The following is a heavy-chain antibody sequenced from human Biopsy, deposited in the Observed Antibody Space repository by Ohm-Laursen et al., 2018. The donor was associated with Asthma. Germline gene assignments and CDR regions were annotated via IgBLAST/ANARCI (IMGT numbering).Heavy chain of an antibody. CDR1: GGSISSGGYS. D-gene: IGHD5-24*01. J-gene: IGHJ4*02. CDR2: IYHSGST. Sequence: TLSLTCSVSGGSISSGGYSWSWIRQPPGKGLVWIGYIYHSGSTYYNTSLKSRVTISEDRSKNQFSLKLSSVTAADTAVYYCARVKDGYNVDYWGQGTLVTVSS. V-gene: IGHV4-30-2*01. CDR3: ARVKDGYNVDY.